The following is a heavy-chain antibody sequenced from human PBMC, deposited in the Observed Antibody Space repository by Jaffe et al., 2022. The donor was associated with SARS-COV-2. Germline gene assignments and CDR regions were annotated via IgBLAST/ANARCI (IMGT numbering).Heavy chain of an antibody. CDR3: ARAAAAVYYGMDV. Sequence: EVQLVESGGGLIQPGGSLRLSCAASGFTVSSNYMSWVRQAPGKGLEWVSVIYSGGSTYYADSVKGRFTISRDNSKNTLYLQMNSLRAEDTAVYYCARAAAAVYYGMDVWGQGTTVTVSS. D-gene: IGHD6-13*01. CDR1: GFTVSSNY. J-gene: IGHJ6*02. CDR2: IYSGGST. V-gene: IGHV3-53*01.